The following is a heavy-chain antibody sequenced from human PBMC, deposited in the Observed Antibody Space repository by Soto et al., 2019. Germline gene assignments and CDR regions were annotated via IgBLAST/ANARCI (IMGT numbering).Heavy chain of an antibody. CDR1: GFTFDDYA. D-gene: IGHD2-15*01. Sequence: EVQLVESGGGLVQPGRSLRLSCAASGFTFDDYAMHWVRQAPGKGLEWVSGISWNSGSIGYADSVKGRFTISRDNAKNYLYLQMNSLRAEDTALYYCAKDKGVVVAATKGFDYWGQGTLVTVSS. V-gene: IGHV3-9*01. CDR3: AKDKGVVVAATKGFDY. CDR2: ISWNSGSI. J-gene: IGHJ4*02.